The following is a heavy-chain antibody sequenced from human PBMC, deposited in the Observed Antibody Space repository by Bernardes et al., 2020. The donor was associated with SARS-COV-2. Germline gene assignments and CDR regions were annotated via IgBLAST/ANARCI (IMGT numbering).Heavy chain of an antibody. CDR3: ARGTIVVVAVATNYYYYYGMDV. V-gene: IGHV4-34*01. J-gene: IGHJ6*02. CDR1: GGSFSGYY. CDR2: INHSGST. Sequence: SETLSLTCAVYGGSFSGYYWSWIRQPPGKGLEWIGEINHSGSTNYNPSLKSRVTISVDTSKNQFSLKLSSVTAADTAVYYCARGTIVVVAVATNYYYYYGMDVWGQGTTVTVSS. D-gene: IGHD2-2*01.